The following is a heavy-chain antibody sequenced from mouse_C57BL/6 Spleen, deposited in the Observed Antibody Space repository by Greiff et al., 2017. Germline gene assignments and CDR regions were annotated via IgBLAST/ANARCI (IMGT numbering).Heavy chain of an antibody. Sequence: EVQLVESGGGLVQPKGSLKLSCAASGFSFNTYAMNWVRQAPGKGLEWVARIRSKSNNYATYYADSVKDRFTISRDDSESMLYLQMNNLKTEDTAMYYCGRRHGSSYGYFDVWGTGTTVTVSS. V-gene: IGHV10-1*01. CDR2: IRSKSNNYAT. D-gene: IGHD1-1*01. J-gene: IGHJ1*03. CDR3: GRRHGSSYGYFDV. CDR1: GFSFNTYA.